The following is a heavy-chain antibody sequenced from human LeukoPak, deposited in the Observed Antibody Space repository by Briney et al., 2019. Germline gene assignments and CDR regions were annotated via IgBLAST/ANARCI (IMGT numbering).Heavy chain of an antibody. Sequence: GGSLRLSCAGTGFTFSRYNMNWFRQAPGKGLERVSSISSRSSYIFYADSVKGRFTISRDNAKNSLYLQMNSLGAEDTAVYYCARDAQWLVPEGYYYYMDVWGKGTTVTVSS. CDR1: GFTFSRYN. D-gene: IGHD6-19*01. CDR3: ARDAQWLVPEGYYYYMDV. CDR2: ISSRSSYI. J-gene: IGHJ6*03. V-gene: IGHV3-21*01.